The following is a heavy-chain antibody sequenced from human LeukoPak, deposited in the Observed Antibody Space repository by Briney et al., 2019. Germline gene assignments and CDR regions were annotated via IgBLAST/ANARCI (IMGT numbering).Heavy chain of an antibody. CDR3: ARGAYYDFWSGYSNNWFDP. J-gene: IGHJ5*02. CDR2: IGTAGDT. V-gene: IGHV3-13*01. D-gene: IGHD3-3*01. CDR1: GFTFDDYA. Sequence: PGGSLRLSCAASGFTFDDYAMHWVRQATGKGLEWVSAIGTAGDTYYPGSVKGRFTISRENAKNSLYLQMNSLRAGDTAVYYCARGAYYDFWSGYSNNWFDPWGQGTLVTVSS.